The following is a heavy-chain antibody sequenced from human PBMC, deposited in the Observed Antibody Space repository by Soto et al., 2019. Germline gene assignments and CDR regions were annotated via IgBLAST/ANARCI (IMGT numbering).Heavy chain of an antibody. D-gene: IGHD3-22*01. CDR1: GYTFTSYG. Sequence: GGPVKVSCKASGYTFTSYGISWVRQAPGQGLEWMGWISAYNGNTNYAQKLQGRGTMTTDTSTSTAYMELRSLRSDDTAVYYCARYDRDDCSGYYYPTPDYWGQGTLVTVSS. CDR2: ISAYNGNT. CDR3: ARYDRDDCSGYYYPTPDY. J-gene: IGHJ4*02. V-gene: IGHV1-18*01.